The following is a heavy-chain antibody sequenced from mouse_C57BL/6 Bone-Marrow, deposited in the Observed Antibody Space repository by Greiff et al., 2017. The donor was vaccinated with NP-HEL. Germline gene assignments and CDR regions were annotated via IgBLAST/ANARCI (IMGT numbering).Heavy chain of an antibody. D-gene: IGHD1-1*01. Sequence: QVQLQQSGAELVRPGASVTLSCKASGYTFTDYEMHWVKQTPVHGLEWIGAIDPETGGTAYNQKFKGKAILTADKSSSTAYMELRSLTSEDSAVYYCTNTVVSPPYWYFDVWGTGTTVTVSS. CDR3: TNTVVSPPYWYFDV. V-gene: IGHV1-15*01. CDR1: GYTFTDYE. J-gene: IGHJ1*03. CDR2: IDPETGGT.